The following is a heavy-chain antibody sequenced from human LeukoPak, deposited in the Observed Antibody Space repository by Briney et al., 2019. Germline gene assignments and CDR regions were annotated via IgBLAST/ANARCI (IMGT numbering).Heavy chain of an antibody. CDR3: ARNTRSTLAYDY. CDR2: INPNSGGT. J-gene: IGHJ4*02. CDR1: GYTFTGYY. Sequence: GASVKVSCKASGYTFTGYYLHWVRQAPGQGLEWMGWINPNSGGTNYAQKFQGRVTMTSDTSISTAYMELSRLTSDDTAVYYCARNTRSTLAYDYWGQGTLDTVSS. V-gene: IGHV1-2*02. D-gene: IGHD1-1*01.